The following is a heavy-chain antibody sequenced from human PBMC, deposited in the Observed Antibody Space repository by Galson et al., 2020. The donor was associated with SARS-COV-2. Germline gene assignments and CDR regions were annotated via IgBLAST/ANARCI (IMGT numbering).Heavy chain of an antibody. J-gene: IGHJ4*02. V-gene: IGHV3-23*01. CDR3: TNTGSLGR. CDR2: INGRGSDT. CDR1: GFIFDSFV. D-gene: IGHD1-26*01. Sequence: GGSLRLSCAASGFIFDSFVMTWVRQAPGKGPECVSSINGRGSDTFYVDSVKGRFSISRDNSRNLLFLQMNSLRVEDTAIYYCTNTGSLGRWGQGTLVTVFS.